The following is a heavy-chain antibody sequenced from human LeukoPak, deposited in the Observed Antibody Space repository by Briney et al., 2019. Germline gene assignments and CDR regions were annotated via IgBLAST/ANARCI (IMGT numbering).Heavy chain of an antibody. J-gene: IGHJ5*02. CDR3: AKGGSIAAAGTVWFDP. CDR2: ISGSGGST. Sequence: PGGSLRLSCAASGFTFSSYAMSWVRQAPGKGLEWVSAISGSGGSTYYADSVKGRFTISRDNSKNTLYLQMNSLRAEDTAVYYCAKGGSIAAAGTVWFDPWGQGTRVTVSS. D-gene: IGHD6-13*01. V-gene: IGHV3-23*01. CDR1: GFTFSSYA.